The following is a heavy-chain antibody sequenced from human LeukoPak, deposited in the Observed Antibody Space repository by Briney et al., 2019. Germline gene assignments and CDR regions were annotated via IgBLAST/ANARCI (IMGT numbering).Heavy chain of an antibody. V-gene: IGHV1-3*01. CDR3: ARSPLPVVWFGESGWFDP. D-gene: IGHD3-10*01. CDR1: GYTFTLYA. J-gene: IGHJ5*02. CDR2: INAGNGNT. Sequence: ASVKVSCKASGYTFTLYAMHWVRQAPGQRLEWMGWINAGNGNTKYSQKFQGRVTITRDTSASTAYMELSSLRSDDTAVYYCARSPLPVVWFGESGWFDPWGQGTLVTVSS.